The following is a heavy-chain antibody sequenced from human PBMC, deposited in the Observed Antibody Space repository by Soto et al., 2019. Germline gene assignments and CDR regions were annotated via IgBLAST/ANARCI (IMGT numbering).Heavy chain of an antibody. CDR3: ARVGKQQWLAPSNWFHX. D-gene: IGHD6-19*01. CDR1: GFTYSVHA. V-gene: IGHV3-30-3*01. Sequence: PGGSLRLSFAASGFTYSVHAMHWVRQAPGKGLEWVAAISNDGNIAAYADAVKGRFTISRDNSENTLYLQMNSLRAEDTAVYYCARVGKQQWLAPSNWFHXWGQGTLVTVSX. CDR2: ISNDGNIA. J-gene: IGHJ5*02.